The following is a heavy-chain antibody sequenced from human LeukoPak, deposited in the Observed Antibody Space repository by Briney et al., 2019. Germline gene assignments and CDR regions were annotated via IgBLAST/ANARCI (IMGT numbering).Heavy chain of an antibody. V-gene: IGHV4-39*01. CDR3: ARLPSYGRRFLEWSGAY. D-gene: IGHD3-3*01. CDR1: GGSISSSSYY. Sequence: SATLSLTCTVSGGSISSSSYYWGWIRQPPGKGLEWIGSIYYSGSTYYNPSLKSRVTISVDTSKNQFSLTLNSVTATDTAVYYCARLPSYGRRFLEWSGAYWGQGTLVTVAS. J-gene: IGHJ4*02. CDR2: IYYSGST.